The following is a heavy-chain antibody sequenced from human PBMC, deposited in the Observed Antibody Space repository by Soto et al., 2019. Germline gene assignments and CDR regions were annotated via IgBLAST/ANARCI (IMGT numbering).Heavy chain of an antibody. CDR2: IWYDGSDR. D-gene: IGHD3-10*01. CDR3: ATDQGIT. J-gene: IGHJ5*02. CDR1: GFTFSSYG. Sequence: GSLRLSCAASGFTFSSYGMHWVRQAPGKGLEWVAVIWYDGSDRYYADSVKGRFTISRDNSKNTLYLQMNSLTAEDTAVYYCATDQGITWGQGTLVTVSS. V-gene: IGHV3-33*01.